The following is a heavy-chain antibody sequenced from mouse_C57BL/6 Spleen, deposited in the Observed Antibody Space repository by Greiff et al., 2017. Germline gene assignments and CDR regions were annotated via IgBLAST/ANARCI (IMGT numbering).Heavy chain of an antibody. Sequence: VKLQQSGAELARPGASVKLSCKASGYTFTSYGISWVKQRTGQGLEWIGEIYPRSGNTYYNEKFKGKATLTADKSSSTAYMELRSLTSEDSAVYFCARLGGYDGEYYYAMDYWGQGTSVTVSS. CDR3: ARLGGYDGEYYYAMDY. CDR1: GYTFTSYG. V-gene: IGHV1-81*01. CDR2: IYPRSGNT. D-gene: IGHD2-2*01. J-gene: IGHJ4*01.